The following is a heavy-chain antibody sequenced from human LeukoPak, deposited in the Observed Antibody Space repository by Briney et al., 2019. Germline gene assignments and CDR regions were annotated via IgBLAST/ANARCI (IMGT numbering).Heavy chain of an antibody. J-gene: IGHJ4*02. D-gene: IGHD3-3*01. CDR3: ARIFGSRYYFDN. Sequence: SGPALVKPTQTLTLTCTFSGFSLSTSGMWVSWIRQPPGKALEWLARIDWDGDKYYNTSLKTRLTISKDTSKNQVVLIMTNMDPVDTATYYCARIFGSRYYFDNWGQGTLVTVSS. CDR1: GFSLSTSGMW. CDR2: IDWDGDK. V-gene: IGHV2-70*11.